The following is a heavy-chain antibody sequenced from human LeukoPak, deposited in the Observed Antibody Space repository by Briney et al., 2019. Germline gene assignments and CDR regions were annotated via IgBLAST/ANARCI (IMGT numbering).Heavy chain of an antibody. Sequence: PGGSLRLSCAASGFTFSSYGMHWVRQAPGKGLEWVAVISYDGSNKYYADSVKGRFTISRDNSKNTLYLQMNSLRAEDTAVYYCAKSTFDDFWSGALDYWGQGTLVTASS. J-gene: IGHJ4*02. D-gene: IGHD3-3*01. V-gene: IGHV3-30*18. CDR3: AKSTFDDFWSGALDY. CDR2: ISYDGSNK. CDR1: GFTFSSYG.